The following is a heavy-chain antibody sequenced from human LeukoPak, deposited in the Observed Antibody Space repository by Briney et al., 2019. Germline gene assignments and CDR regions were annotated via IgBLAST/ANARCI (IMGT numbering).Heavy chain of an antibody. J-gene: IGHJ6*02. D-gene: IGHD3/OR15-3a*01. Sequence: GGSLRLSCAASGFTFSSYSMNWVRQAPGKGLEWVSSISSSSSYIYYADSVKGRFTISRDNAKNSLDLQMNSLRAEDTAVYYCARFGLPYSIDLWGQGTMVTVSS. CDR1: GFTFSSYS. V-gene: IGHV3-21*01. CDR3: ARFGLPYSIDL. CDR2: ISSSSSYI.